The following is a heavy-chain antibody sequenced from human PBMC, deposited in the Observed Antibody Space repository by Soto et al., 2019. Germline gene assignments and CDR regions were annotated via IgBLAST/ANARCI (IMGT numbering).Heavy chain of an antibody. CDR3: ARGSRYCSGGSCRYYFDY. J-gene: IGHJ4*02. V-gene: IGHV1-8*01. D-gene: IGHD2-15*01. CDR1: GYTFTIYD. Sequence: ASVKVSCKASGYTFTIYDINWVRQATGQGLEWMGWMNPNSGNTGYAQKFQGRVTMTRNTSISTAYMELSSLRSEDTAVYYCARGSRYCSGGSCRYYFDYWGQGTLVTVSS. CDR2: MNPNSGNT.